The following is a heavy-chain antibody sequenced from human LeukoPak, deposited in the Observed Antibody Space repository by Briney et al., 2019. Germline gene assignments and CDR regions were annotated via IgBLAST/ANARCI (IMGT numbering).Heavy chain of an antibody. CDR1: NYSLSSDYY. D-gene: IGHD3-10*01. CDR3: ARATRPRGDFDY. V-gene: IGHV4-38-2*02. CDR2: LFHGGTI. Sequence: PSETLSLTCTVSNYSLSSDYYWGWIRQPPGNGLEWIGSLFHGGTIYYTPSLKSRVTTSVSTSNNRFYLKLMCVTAADTAVYYCARATRPRGDFDYWGQGTLVTVSS. J-gene: IGHJ4*02.